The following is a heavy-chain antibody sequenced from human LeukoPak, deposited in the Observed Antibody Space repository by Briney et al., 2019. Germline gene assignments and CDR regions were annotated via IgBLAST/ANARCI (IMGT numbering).Heavy chain of an antibody. CDR3: ARKIDSSGYFS. CDR2: IYYSGST. J-gene: IGHJ4*02. V-gene: IGHV4-59*12. CDR1: GGSISSYY. D-gene: IGHD3-22*01. Sequence: SETLSLTCTVSGGSISSYYWSWIRQPPGKGLEWIGYIYYSGSTNYNPSLKSRVTISVDTSKNQFSLKLSSVTAVDTAVYYCARKIDSSGYFSWGQGILVTVSS.